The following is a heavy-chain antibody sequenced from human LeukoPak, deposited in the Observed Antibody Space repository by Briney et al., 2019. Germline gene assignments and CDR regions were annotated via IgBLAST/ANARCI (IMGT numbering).Heavy chain of an antibody. V-gene: IGHV3-33*06. CDR2: IWYDGSNK. Sequence: GRSLRLSCAASGFSFSNYGMHWVRQAPGKGLEWVAVIWYDGSNKYYADSVKGRFTISRDNSKNTLYLQMNSLRAEDTAVYYCAKDSSSWFVGWFDPWGQGTLVTVSS. D-gene: IGHD6-13*01. CDR3: AKDSSSWFVGWFDP. CDR1: GFSFSNYG. J-gene: IGHJ5*02.